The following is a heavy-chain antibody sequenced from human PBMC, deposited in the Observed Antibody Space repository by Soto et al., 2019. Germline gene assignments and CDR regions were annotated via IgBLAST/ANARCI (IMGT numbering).Heavy chain of an antibody. J-gene: IGHJ6*02. V-gene: IGHV3-30*18. CDR1: GFSLSSYG. CDR3: AKDRRSSAYYVYYGMDV. Sequence: QVQVVESGGGVVQPGRSLRLSCAASGFSLSSYGMHWVRQAPGKGLEWVAVISFDGSDKYYVDSVKGRFTISRDNSKNTLDLQMNSLRCEDTAVYYCAKDRRSSAYYVYYGMDVWGQGTTVTVSS. CDR2: ISFDGSDK. D-gene: IGHD3-22*01.